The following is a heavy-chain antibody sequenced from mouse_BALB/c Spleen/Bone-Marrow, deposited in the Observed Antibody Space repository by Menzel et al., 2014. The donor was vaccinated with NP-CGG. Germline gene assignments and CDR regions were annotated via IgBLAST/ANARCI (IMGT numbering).Heavy chain of an antibody. CDR2: IHPSDGET. J-gene: IGHJ4*01. CDR1: GYSFTSYW. CDR3: ARGSNSYYYAKDY. Sequence: VQLQQSGANLVRPGISVRLSCKASGYSFTSYWMNWVKQRPGQGLEWVGMIHPSDGETRLDQKFRDKATLTVDKSSNTACMQLSSPTSEDSAVYYCARGSNSYYYAKDYWGQGTSVTVSS. D-gene: IGHD2-5*01. V-gene: IGHV1-74*01.